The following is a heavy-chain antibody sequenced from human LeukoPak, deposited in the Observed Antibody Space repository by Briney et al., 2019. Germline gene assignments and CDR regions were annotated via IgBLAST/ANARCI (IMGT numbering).Heavy chain of an antibody. CDR2: INPSGGST. D-gene: IGHD6-13*01. V-gene: IGHV1-46*01. Sequence: ASVKVSCKASGCTFTSYYMHWVRQAPGQGLEWMGIINPSGGSTSYAQKFQGRVTMTRDTSTSTVYMELSSLRSEDTAVYYCARELIAAAGMDYWGRGTLVTASS. J-gene: IGHJ4*02. CDR3: ARELIAAAGMDY. CDR1: GCTFTSYY.